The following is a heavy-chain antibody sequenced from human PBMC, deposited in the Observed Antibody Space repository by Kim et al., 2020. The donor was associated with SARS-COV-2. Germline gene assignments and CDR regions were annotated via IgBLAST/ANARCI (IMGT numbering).Heavy chain of an antibody. CDR3: ARQRIAAAVAGLDNWFDP. J-gene: IGHJ5*02. CDR1: GGSISSYY. V-gene: IGHV4-59*08. D-gene: IGHD6-13*01. CDR2: IYYSGST. Sequence: SETLSLTCTVSGGSISSYYWSWIRQPPGKGLEWIGYIYYSGSTNYNPSLKSRVTISVDTSKNQFSLKLSSVTAADTAVYYCARQRIAAAVAGLDNWFDPWGQGTLVTVSS.